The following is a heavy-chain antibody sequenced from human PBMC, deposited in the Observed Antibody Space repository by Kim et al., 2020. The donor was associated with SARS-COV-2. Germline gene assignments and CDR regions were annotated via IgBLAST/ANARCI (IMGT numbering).Heavy chain of an antibody. Sequence: GGSLRLSCAASGFTFSSYGMHWVRQAPGKGLEWVAVIWDDGSNKYYADSVKGRFTISRDNSKNTLYLQMNSLRAEDTAVYYCAKALGVRGVISSWFDPWGQGTLVTVSS. V-gene: IGHV3-33*06. J-gene: IGHJ5*02. CDR3: AKALGVRGVISSWFDP. D-gene: IGHD3-10*01. CDR1: GFTFSSYG. CDR2: IWDDGSNK.